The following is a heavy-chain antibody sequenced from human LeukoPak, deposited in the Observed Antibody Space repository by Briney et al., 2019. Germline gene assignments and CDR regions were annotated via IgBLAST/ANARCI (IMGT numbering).Heavy chain of an antibody. CDR1: GDSVSSNSAS. CDR2: TYYRSKWNT. D-gene: IGHD1-26*01. Sequence: SQTLSLTCAVSGDSVSSNSASWNWIRQSPSRGLEWLGRTYYRSKWNTDYAVSVKGRITINPDTSKNQFSLYLNSVTPEDTAVYYCARDPDSSYEWGPFDPWGQGTLVTVSS. CDR3: ARDPDSSYEWGPFDP. V-gene: IGHV6-1*01. J-gene: IGHJ5*02.